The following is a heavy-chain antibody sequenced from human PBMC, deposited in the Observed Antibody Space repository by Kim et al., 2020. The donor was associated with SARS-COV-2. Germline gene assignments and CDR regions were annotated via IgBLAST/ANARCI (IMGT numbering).Heavy chain of an antibody. D-gene: IGHD6-19*01. Sequence: GGSLRLSCAASGFTFSSYAMHWVRQAPGKGLEWVAVISYDGSNKYYADSVKGRFTISRDNSKNTLYLQMNSLRAEDTAVYYCARAYSSGFSGLFDYCGQG. V-gene: IGHV3-30*04. CDR3: ARAYSSGFSGLFDY. CDR2: ISYDGSNK. CDR1: GFTFSSYA. J-gene: IGHJ4*02.